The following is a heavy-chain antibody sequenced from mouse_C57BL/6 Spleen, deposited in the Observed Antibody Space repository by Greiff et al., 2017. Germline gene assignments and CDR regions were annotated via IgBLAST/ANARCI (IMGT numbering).Heavy chain of an antibody. CDR1: GFSFNTYA. CDR3: VREDGPYYFDY. V-gene: IGHV10-1*01. D-gene: IGHD2-3*01. Sequence: VQLKESGGGLVQPKGSLKLSCAASGFSFNTYAMNWVRQAPGKGLEWVARIRSKSNNYATYYADSVKDRFTISREDSESMLYLQMNNLKTEDTAMYYCVREDGPYYFDYWGQGTTLTVSS. J-gene: IGHJ2*01. CDR2: IRSKSNNYAT.